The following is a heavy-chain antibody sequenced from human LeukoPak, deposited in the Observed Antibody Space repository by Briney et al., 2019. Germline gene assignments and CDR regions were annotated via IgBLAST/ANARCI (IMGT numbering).Heavy chain of an antibody. Sequence: ASVKVSCKASGYTFVSYVISWMRQAPGQGLELMGWINCYNGNTDYAQNFQGRVTMTADTSTSTVHMELRSLRSDDTALYYCARGIRQHSSSSAFDYWGQGTQVTVSS. CDR1: GYTFVSYV. V-gene: IGHV1-18*01. CDR2: INCYNGNT. CDR3: ARGIRQHSSSSAFDY. J-gene: IGHJ4*02. D-gene: IGHD6-6*01.